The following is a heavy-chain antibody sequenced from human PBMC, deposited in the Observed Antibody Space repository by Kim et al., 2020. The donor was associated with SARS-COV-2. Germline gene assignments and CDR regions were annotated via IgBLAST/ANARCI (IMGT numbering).Heavy chain of an antibody. Sequence: SETLSLTCAVYGGSFSGYYWSWIRQPPGKGLEWIGEINHSGSTNYNPSLKSRVTISVDTSKNQFSLKLSSVTAADTAVYYCARGLGFGIVSRPPNWFDPWGQGTLVTVSS. J-gene: IGHJ5*02. CDR1: GGSFSGYY. CDR3: ARGLGFGIVSRPPNWFDP. D-gene: IGHD3-10*01. CDR2: INHSGST. V-gene: IGHV4-34*01.